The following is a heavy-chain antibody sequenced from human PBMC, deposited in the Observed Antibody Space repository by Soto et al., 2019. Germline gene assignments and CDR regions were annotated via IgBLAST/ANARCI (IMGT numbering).Heavy chain of an antibody. CDR3: ARVLKPYTVSGGFDP. CDR1: GYTFTNYW. J-gene: IGHJ5*02. CDR2: IDPSDSYT. V-gene: IGHV5-10-1*01. D-gene: IGHD2-2*02. Sequence: GESLKISCQGSGYTFTNYWISWVRQLRGKGLEWMGRIDPSDSYTNYSPSFQGHVTISADKSISTAYLPWTSLKASDTAMYYCARVLKPYTVSGGFDPWGQGTLVTVSS.